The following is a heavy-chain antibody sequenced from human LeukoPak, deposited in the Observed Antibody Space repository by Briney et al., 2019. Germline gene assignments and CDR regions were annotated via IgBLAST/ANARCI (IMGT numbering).Heavy chain of an antibody. J-gene: IGHJ1*01. D-gene: IGHD2-2*01. CDR1: GGSISSYY. CDR2: IYYSGST. Sequence: SETLSLTCTVSGGSISSYYWSWIRQPPGKGLEWIGYIYYSGSTYYNPSLKSRVTISVDTSKNQFSLKLSSVTAADTAVYYCARLSTMKQTIQHWGQGTLVTVSS. V-gene: IGHV4-59*04. CDR3: ARLSTMKQTIQH.